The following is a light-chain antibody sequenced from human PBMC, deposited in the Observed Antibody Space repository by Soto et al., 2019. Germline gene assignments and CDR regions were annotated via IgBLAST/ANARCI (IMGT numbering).Light chain of an antibody. CDR2: GAS. Sequence: EIVLTQSPATLSVSPGERATLSCRASQSVSSNLAWYQQKPGQAPRLLIYGASSRATGIPDRFSGSGSGTVFTLTINILEPDDFAVYYCHQYGNSPQTFGQGTKVDI. CDR3: HQYGNSPQT. V-gene: IGKV3-20*01. CDR1: QSVSSN. J-gene: IGKJ1*01.